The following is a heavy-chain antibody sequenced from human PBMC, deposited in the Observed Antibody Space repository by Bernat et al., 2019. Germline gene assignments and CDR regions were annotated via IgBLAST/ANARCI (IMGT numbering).Heavy chain of an antibody. CDR2: INNDGSDT. Sequence: EVLLVESGGGLVQPGGSLRLSCAASGFTFTDYWMHWDRQAPGKGLVWVSRINNDGSDTIYADSVKGRFTLSRDNAKNTLYLQMNSLRVEDTAVYYCARGGWSHGFDIWGQGTMVTVSS. CDR1: GFTFTDYW. D-gene: IGHD3-3*01. CDR3: ARGGWSHGFDI. V-gene: IGHV3-74*01. J-gene: IGHJ3*02.